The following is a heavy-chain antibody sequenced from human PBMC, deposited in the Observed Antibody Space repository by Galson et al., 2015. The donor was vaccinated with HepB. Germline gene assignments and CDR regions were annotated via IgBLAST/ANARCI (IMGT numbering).Heavy chain of an antibody. Sequence: SVKVSCKASGDTFNNYALNWVRQAPGQGLEWMGGVLPVFDTPIYAQKFQDRVTITADESTSTVYMELSRLRSDDTAVYYCARDRHNYYDSRGYSGSFDIWGQGTLVTVSS. CDR1: GDTFNNYA. D-gene: IGHD3-22*01. J-gene: IGHJ4*02. CDR2: VLPVFDTP. CDR3: ARDRHNYYDSRGYSGSFDI. V-gene: IGHV1-69*13.